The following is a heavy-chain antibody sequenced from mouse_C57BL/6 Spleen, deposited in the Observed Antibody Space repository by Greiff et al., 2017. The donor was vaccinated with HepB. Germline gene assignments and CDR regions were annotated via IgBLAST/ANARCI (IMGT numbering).Heavy chain of an antibody. Sequence: EVQLVESGPVLVKPGASVKMSCKASGYTFTDYYMNWVKQSHGKSLEWIGVINPYNGGTSSNQKFKGKATLTVDKSSSTAYMELNSLTSEDSAVYYCARRDSSFDYWGQGTTLTVSS. J-gene: IGHJ2*01. V-gene: IGHV1-19*01. CDR2: INPYNGGT. CDR1: GYTFTDYY. CDR3: ARRDSSFDY.